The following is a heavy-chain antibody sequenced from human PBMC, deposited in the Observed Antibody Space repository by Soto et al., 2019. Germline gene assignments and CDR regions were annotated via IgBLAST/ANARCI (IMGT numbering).Heavy chain of an antibody. D-gene: IGHD3-22*01. CDR3: AKRVRYYDSSGYYFSYFDY. CDR2: ITGGGDGT. J-gene: IGHJ4*02. CDR1: GFTFSSYA. V-gene: IGHV3-23*01. Sequence: VQLLESGGGLVQPGGSLRLSCAASGFTFSSYAMSWVRQAPGKGLEWVSAITGGGDGTYYADSVRSRFTISRDNSKNTLFLQMNSLRAEDTAVYYCAKRVRYYDSSGYYFSYFDYWGQGTLVTVSS.